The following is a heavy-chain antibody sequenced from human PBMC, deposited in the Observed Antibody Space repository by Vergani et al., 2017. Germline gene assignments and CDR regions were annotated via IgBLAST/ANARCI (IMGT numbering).Heavy chain of an antibody. V-gene: IGHV3-15*07. CDR1: GFSFRNAW. CDR2: IKSTFDRGTT. CDR3: TTDPRYCGDGSYYWLRDHHYYGMDV. J-gene: IGHJ6*02. D-gene: IGHD2-21*01. Sequence: EVQLVESGGGIVKPGGSLRLSCVASGFSFRNAWMNWVRRTPGKGLEWVGRIKSTFDRGTTDYAAAVKGRFTISRDDSKNTLFLQMNGLKTEDTGVYYCTTDPRYCGDGSYYWLRDHHYYGMDVWGQGTTVTVSS.